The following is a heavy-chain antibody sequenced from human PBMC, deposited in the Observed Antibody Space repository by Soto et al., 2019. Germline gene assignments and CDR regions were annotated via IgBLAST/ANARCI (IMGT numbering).Heavy chain of an antibody. CDR1: GDAFQSYA. D-gene: IGHD4-17*01. J-gene: IGHJ4*02. V-gene: IGHV1-69*06. CDR2: IIPYYDRT. Sequence: QVLLLQSGSEVKKPGSSVKVSCKASGDAFQSYAIHWVRQAPGQGLEYMVRIIPYYDRTKYAQKFQGRLTVTADMYTSTVYMELSSLRSEDTAVYYCARDPTNDYGDDTFDYWGQGTKVIVSS. CDR3: ARDPTNDYGDDTFDY.